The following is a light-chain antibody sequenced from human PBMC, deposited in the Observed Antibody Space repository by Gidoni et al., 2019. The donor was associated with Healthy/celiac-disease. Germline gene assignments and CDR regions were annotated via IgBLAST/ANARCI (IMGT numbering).Light chain of an antibody. CDR2: RAS. CDR3: QQYNSYPWT. CDR1: QRISSR. Sequence: NQTTQSPSTLSASVADRVTITCRASQRISSRLAWYQQKPGKAPKLLIYRASSLESGVPSRFSGSGSGTEFTLTISSLQPDDFATYYCQQYNSYPWTFXQXTKVEIK. V-gene: IGKV1-5*03. J-gene: IGKJ1*01.